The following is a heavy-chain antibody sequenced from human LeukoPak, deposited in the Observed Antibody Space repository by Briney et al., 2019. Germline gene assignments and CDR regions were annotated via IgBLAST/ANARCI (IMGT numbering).Heavy chain of an antibody. V-gene: IGHV3-23*01. CDR3: AKDIQLST. CDR1: GFNFRDAA. Sequence: GGSLRLSCAASGFNFRDAAMTWVRQAPGKGLEWVSLISFSGDNSYYADYVKGRFTISRDNSKNTLSLQMNSLRVEDTAIYYCAKDIQLSTWGLGTMVTASS. J-gene: IGHJ3*01. CDR2: ISFSGDNS. D-gene: IGHD5-24*01.